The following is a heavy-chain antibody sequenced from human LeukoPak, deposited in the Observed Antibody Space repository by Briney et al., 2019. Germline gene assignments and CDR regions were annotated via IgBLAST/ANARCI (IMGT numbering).Heavy chain of an antibody. Sequence: ASVKVSCKASGGTFSSYAISWVRQAPGQGLEWMGGIIPIFGTANYAQKFQGRVTITADKSTSTAYMELSSLRSEDTAVYYCARERSDYADYDAFDIWGQGTMVTVSS. CDR2: IIPIFGTA. D-gene: IGHD4-17*01. CDR1: GGTFSSYA. CDR3: ARERSDYADYDAFDI. V-gene: IGHV1-69*06. J-gene: IGHJ3*02.